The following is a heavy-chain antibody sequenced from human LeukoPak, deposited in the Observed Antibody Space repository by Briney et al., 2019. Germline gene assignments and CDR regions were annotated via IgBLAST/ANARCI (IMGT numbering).Heavy chain of an antibody. D-gene: IGHD3-16*01. J-gene: IGHJ4*02. Sequence: SETLSLTCTVSGASISSYYWSWIRQPAGKGLEWIGRFYTSGSTNYNPSLKSRVTMSLDTSKNQFSLRLSSVTAADTAVYYCARGTKSGLGESSVGYWGQGTLVTVSS. CDR3: ARGTKSGLGESSVGY. CDR2: FYTSGST. V-gene: IGHV4-4*07. CDR1: GASISSYY.